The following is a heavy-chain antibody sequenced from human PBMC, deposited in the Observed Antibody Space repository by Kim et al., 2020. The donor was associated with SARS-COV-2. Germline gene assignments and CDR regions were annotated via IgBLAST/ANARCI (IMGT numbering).Heavy chain of an antibody. Sequence: GGSLRLSCAASGFIFSGSTIHWVRQASGKGLEWVGRIRSKPKNYATEYAVSVKGRFTVSRDDSKNTAYLLMNGLKTEDTAVYYCATYIDYFFNYWGQGIL. D-gene: IGHD3-9*01. CDR2: IRSKPKNYAT. CDR3: ATYIDYFFNY. J-gene: IGHJ4*02. V-gene: IGHV3-73*01. CDR1: GFIFSGST.